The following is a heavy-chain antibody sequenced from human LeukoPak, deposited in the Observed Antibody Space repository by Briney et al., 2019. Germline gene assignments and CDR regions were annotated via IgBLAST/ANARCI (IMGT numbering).Heavy chain of an antibody. D-gene: IGHD5-18*01. CDR1: GFTVSSNY. CDR3: AKARNGGYSYGYALGY. CDR2: IYSCGST. V-gene: IGHV3-66*01. J-gene: IGHJ4*02. Sequence: GGSLRLSCAASGFTVSSNYMSWVRQAPGKGLEWVSVIYSCGSTYYADSVKGRFTIPRDNSKNTLYLQMNSLRAEDTAVYYCAKARNGGYSYGYALGYWGQGTLVTVSS.